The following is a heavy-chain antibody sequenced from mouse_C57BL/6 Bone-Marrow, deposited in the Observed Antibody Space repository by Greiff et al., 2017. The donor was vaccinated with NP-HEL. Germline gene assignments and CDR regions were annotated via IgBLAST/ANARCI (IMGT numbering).Heavy chain of an antibody. J-gene: IGHJ3*01. CDR1: GYTFTSYW. V-gene: IGHV1-55*01. CDR3: ASHYYGSSLFAY. CDR2: IYPGSGST. Sequence: QVQLQQPGAELVKPGASVKMSCKASGYTFTSYWITWVKQRPGQGLEWIGDIYPGSGSTNYNEKFKSKATLTVDTSYSTAYMQLSSLTSEDSAVYYCASHYYGSSLFAYWGQGTLVTVSA. D-gene: IGHD1-1*01.